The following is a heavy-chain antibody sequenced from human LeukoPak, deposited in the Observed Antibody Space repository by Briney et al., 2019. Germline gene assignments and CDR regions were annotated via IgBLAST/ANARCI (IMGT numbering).Heavy chain of an antibody. J-gene: IGHJ4*02. CDR2: IYYSGST. CDR3: ARGAAGTVPFDY. Sequence: SQTLSLTCTVSGGSISSGGYYWSWIRQHPGKGLEWIGYIYYSGSTNYNPSLKTRVTISVDTSKNQFSLKLSSVTAADTAVYYCARGAAGTVPFDYWGQGTLVTVSS. CDR1: GGSISSGGYY. V-gene: IGHV4-31*03. D-gene: IGHD6-13*01.